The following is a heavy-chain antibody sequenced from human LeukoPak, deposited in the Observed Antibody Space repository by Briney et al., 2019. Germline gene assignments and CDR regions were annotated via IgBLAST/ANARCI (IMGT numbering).Heavy chain of an antibody. Sequence: ASVKVSCKASGYTFTGYYMHWVRQAPGQGLEWMGRINPNSGGTNYAQKFQGRVTMTRDTSISTAYMELSRLRSDDTAVYYCARGQSHLAKNAFDIWGQGTMVTVSS. CDR3: ARGQSHLAKNAFDI. J-gene: IGHJ3*02. V-gene: IGHV1-2*06. CDR2: INPNSGGT. CDR1: GYTFTGYY.